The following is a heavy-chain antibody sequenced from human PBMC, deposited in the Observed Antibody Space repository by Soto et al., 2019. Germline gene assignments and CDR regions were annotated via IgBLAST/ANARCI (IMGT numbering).Heavy chain of an antibody. J-gene: IGHJ5*02. CDR2: IIPIFGTA. V-gene: IGHV1-69*01. CDR1: GGTFSSYA. D-gene: IGHD4-17*01. Sequence: QVQLVQSGAEVKKPGSSVKVSCKASGGTFSSYAISWVRQAPGQGLEWMGGIIPIFGTANYAQKFQGRVTITADESTSTAYMELSSLRSEDTAVYYCARDASHDYGGNSGWFDPWGQGTLVTVSS. CDR3: ARDASHDYGGNSGWFDP.